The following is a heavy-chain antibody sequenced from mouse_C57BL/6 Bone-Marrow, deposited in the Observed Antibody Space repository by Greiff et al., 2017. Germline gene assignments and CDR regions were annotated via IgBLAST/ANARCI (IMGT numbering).Heavy chain of an antibody. J-gene: IGHJ2*01. D-gene: IGHD6-1*01. Sequence: VQLQQPGAELVKPGASVKLSCKASGYTFTSYWMHWVKQRPGQGLEWIGMIHPNSGSTNYNEKFKSKATLTVDKSSSTAYMQLSSLTSEDSAVYYCARGGGSLWGPFDVGGQGTTLTVSS. CDR2: IHPNSGST. V-gene: IGHV1-64*01. CDR1: GYTFTSYW. CDR3: ARGGGSLWGPFDV.